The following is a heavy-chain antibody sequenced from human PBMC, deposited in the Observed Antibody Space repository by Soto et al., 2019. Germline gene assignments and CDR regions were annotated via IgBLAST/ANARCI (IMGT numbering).Heavy chain of an antibody. CDR2: IIPIFGTA. CDR3: ARDRDCSSTSCYTYYYGMDV. CDR1: GGTFSSYA. V-gene: IGHV1-69*13. J-gene: IGHJ6*02. D-gene: IGHD2-2*02. Sequence: GASVKVSCKASGGTFSSYAISWVRQAPGQGLEWMGGIIPIFGTANYAQKFQGRVTITADESTSTAYMELSSLRSEDTAVYYCARDRDCSSTSCYTYYYGMDVWGQGTTVTVSS.